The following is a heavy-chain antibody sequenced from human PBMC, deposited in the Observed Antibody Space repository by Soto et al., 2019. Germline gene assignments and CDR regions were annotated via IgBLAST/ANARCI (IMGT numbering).Heavy chain of an antibody. CDR1: GFTFPRYS. CDR3: ARESEDLTSNFDY. CDR2: ISSTTNYI. Sequence: ALRCSYAACGFTFPRYSMSWVRQAPGKGLEWVSSISSTTNYIYYGDSMQGRFTISRDNAKNSLYLEMNSLRAEDTAVYYCARESEDLTSNFDYWGQGTLVTVYS. J-gene: IGHJ4*02. V-gene: IGHV3-21*06.